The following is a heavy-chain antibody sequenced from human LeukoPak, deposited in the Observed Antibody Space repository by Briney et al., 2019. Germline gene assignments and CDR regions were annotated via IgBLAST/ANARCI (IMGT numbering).Heavy chain of an antibody. Sequence: APVKVSCKASGGTFSSYAISWVRQAPGQRLEWMGGIMPFFGIANYAQKFQGRVTINTDESTSTAYMELSSLRSEDTAVYYCARDRVTLNPYYYYYMDVWGKGTTVTVSS. V-gene: IGHV1-69*05. CDR3: ARDRVTLNPYYYYYMDV. J-gene: IGHJ6*03. CDR2: IMPFFGIA. CDR1: GGTFSSYA. D-gene: IGHD4-11*01.